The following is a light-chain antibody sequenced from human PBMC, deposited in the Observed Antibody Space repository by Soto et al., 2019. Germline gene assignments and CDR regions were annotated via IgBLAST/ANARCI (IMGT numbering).Light chain of an antibody. V-gene: IGKV1-9*01. J-gene: IGKJ2*01. CDR2: AAS. CDR1: QAISSF. Sequence: DIQLTQSPSFLSASVGDRVTITCRASQAISSFLAWYQHNPGKAPKLLIYAASTLQNGVPSSFSGSGSGTEFTLTLCILQPEDFATYYCQHLNDYRYTFGQGTKVEIK. CDR3: QHLNDYRYT.